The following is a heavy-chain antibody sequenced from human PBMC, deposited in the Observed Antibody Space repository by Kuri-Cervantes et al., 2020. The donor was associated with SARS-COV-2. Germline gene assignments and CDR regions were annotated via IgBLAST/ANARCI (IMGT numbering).Heavy chain of an antibody. CDR2: IYHTGNT. J-gene: IGHJ3*02. CDR3: AGNIVVVPAAIGNDAFDI. Sequence: SQTLSLTCALSGDSINSGYYWGWIRQPPGKGLEWIGSIYHTGNTYYSPSLKSRVTMSVDTSKNQFSLKLSSVTAADTAVYYCAGNIVVVPAAIGNDAFDIWGQGTMVTVSS. V-gene: IGHV4-38-2*01. D-gene: IGHD2-2*01. CDR1: GDSINSGYY.